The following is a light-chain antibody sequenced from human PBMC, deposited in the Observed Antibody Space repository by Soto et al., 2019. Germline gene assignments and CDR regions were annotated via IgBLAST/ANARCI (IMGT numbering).Light chain of an antibody. CDR1: TSNIGNNY. V-gene: IGLV1-51*01. Sequence: QSVLRQPPSVSASPGQRVTIYCSGSTSNIGNNYVSWYQQLPGTAPKLLIYDHNKRPSGIPDRFSGSKSGTSATLGITGLQTGDEADYYCAAWDSGLSVYVFGTGTKLTVL. CDR2: DHN. J-gene: IGLJ1*01. CDR3: AAWDSGLSVYV.